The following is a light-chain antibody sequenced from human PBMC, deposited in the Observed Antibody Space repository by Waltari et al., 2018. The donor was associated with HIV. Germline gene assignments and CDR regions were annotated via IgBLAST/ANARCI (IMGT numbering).Light chain of an antibody. CDR3: SSYTSSSTLYV. CDR1: SSDVGGYTY. J-gene: IGLJ1*01. CDR2: DVS. V-gene: IGLV2-14*01. Sequence: QSALTQPASVSGSPGQSLTTSCTGTSSDVGGYTYVSWYQQHPGKSPKLMIYDVSNRPSGVSNRFSGSKSGNTASLTISGLQAEDEADYYCSSYTSSSTLYVFGTGTKVTVL.